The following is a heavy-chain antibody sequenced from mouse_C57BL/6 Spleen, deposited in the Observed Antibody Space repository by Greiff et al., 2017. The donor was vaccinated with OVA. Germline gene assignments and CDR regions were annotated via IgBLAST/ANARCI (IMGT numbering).Heavy chain of an antibody. J-gene: IGHJ2*01. V-gene: IGHV1-69*01. CDR2: NDPSDSYT. D-gene: IGHD2-4*01. CDR3: ARWDYGDY. CDR1: GYTFTIYW. Sequence: VKLQQPGAELVMPGASVKLSCKASGYTFTIYWMHWVKQRPGQGLEWIGENDPSDSYTNYNQKFKGKSTLTVDKSSSTAYMQLSSLTSEDSAVYYCARWDYGDYWGQGTTLTVSS.